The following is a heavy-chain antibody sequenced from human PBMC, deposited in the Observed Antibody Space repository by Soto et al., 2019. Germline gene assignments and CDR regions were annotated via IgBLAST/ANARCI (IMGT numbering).Heavy chain of an antibody. V-gene: IGHV4-59*01. Sequence: SETLSLTCTVSGGSISSYYWSWIRQPPGKGLEWIGYIYYSGSTNYNPSLKSRVTISVDTSKNQFSLKLSSVTAPDTAVYYCARGGIYLPYWGRGTLVTVSS. CDR1: GGSISSYY. CDR2: IYYSGST. J-gene: IGHJ4*02. CDR3: ARGGIYLPY.